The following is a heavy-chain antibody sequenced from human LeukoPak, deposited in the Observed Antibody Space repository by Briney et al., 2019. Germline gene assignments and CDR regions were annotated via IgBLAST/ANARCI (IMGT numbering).Heavy chain of an antibody. Sequence: ASVKVSCKASGGTFSSYAISWVRQAPGQGLEWMGWINPNSGGTNYAQKFQGRVTMTRDTSISTAYMELIRLRSDDTAVYYCARACSGRSCYSFDYWGQGTLVTVSS. D-gene: IGHD2-15*01. CDR3: ARACSGRSCYSFDY. V-gene: IGHV1-2*02. CDR2: INPNSGGT. CDR1: GGTFSSYA. J-gene: IGHJ4*02.